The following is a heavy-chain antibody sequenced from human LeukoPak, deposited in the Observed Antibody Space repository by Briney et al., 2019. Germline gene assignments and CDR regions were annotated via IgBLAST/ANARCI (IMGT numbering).Heavy chain of an antibody. J-gene: IGHJ4*02. CDR2: IYYSGST. CDR3: ARLPSDYYGDGPRIDY. Sequence: SETLSFTCTVSGGSISSSSYYWGWIRQPPGKGLEWIGSIYYSGSTYYNPSLKSRVTISVDTSKNQFSLKLSSVTAADTAVYYCARLPSDYYGDGPRIDYWGQGTLVTVSS. V-gene: IGHV4-39*01. CDR1: GGSISSSSYY. D-gene: IGHD4-17*01.